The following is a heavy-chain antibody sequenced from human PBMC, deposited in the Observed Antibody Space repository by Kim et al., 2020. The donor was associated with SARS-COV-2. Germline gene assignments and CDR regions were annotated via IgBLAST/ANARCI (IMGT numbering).Heavy chain of an antibody. Sequence: GGSLRLSCAASGFTFSSYGMHWVRQAPGKGLEWVAVISYDGSNKYYADSVKGRFTISRDNSKNTLYLQMNSLRAEDTAVYYCARDSSSWDCIDYWGQGTLVTVSS. J-gene: IGHJ4*02. V-gene: IGHV3-33*05. CDR1: GFTFSSYG. CDR3: ARDSSSWDCIDY. D-gene: IGHD6-13*01. CDR2: ISYDGSNK.